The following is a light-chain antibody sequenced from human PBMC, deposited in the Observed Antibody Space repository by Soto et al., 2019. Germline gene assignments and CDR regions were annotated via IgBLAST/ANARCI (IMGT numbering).Light chain of an antibody. CDR2: DAS. CDR1: QSISSW. CDR3: QQYKSSRT. Sequence: DIQMTQSPSTLSASVGDRVSITCRASQSISSWLAWYQQKPGKAPKLLIYDASSLESGVPSRFSGSGSGTELTLTISSLQPDDFAIYYCQQYKSSRTFGQGTKVEIK. J-gene: IGKJ1*01. V-gene: IGKV1-5*01.